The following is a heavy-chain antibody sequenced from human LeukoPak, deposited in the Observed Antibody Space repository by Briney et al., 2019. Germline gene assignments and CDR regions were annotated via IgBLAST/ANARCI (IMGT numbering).Heavy chain of an antibody. CDR2: ISGSGGST. V-gene: IGHV3-23*01. Sequence: PGGSLRLSCAASGFTFTSYAMSWVRQAPGKGLEWVSAISGSGGSTYYADSVKGRFTISRDNSKNTLYLQMNSLRAEDTAVYYCAKGRYFDWPRAGFDYWGQGTLVTVSS. CDR3: AKGRYFDWPRAGFDY. D-gene: IGHD3-9*01. CDR1: GFTFTSYA. J-gene: IGHJ4*02.